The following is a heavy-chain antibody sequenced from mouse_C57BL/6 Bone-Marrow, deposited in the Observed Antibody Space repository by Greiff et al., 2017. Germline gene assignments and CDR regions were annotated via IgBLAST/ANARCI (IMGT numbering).Heavy chain of an antibody. Sequence: VQLQQSGPELVKPGASVKISCKASGYTFTDYYMHWVKQSPGQSLEWIGDINPNNGGTSYNQKFKGKATLTVDKSSSTAYMELRSLTSEDSAVXYCARNDYVLFAYWGQGTLVTVSA. CDR1: GYTFTDYY. CDR2: INPNNGGT. J-gene: IGHJ3*01. V-gene: IGHV1-26*01. D-gene: IGHD2-4*01. CDR3: ARNDYVLFAY.